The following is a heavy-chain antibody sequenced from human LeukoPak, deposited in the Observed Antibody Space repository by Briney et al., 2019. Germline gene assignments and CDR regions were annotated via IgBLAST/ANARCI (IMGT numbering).Heavy chain of an antibody. Sequence: GGSLRLSCIASGFTFRNYAMTWVRQAPGKGLEWVSSISGTTGRTYYADSARGRFTISRDNSKNTLSVQMSSLRVEDTAIYYCARGDHYYDFLIEHWGQGTLVTVSS. CDR1: GFTFRNYA. V-gene: IGHV3-23*01. CDR2: ISGTTGRT. CDR3: ARGDHYYDFLIEH. J-gene: IGHJ4*02. D-gene: IGHD3-3*01.